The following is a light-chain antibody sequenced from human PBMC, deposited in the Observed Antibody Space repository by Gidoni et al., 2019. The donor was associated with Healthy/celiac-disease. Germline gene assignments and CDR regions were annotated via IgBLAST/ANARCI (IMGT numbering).Light chain of an antibody. CDR2: GAS. Sequence: EIVLTQSPGTLSLSPGERATLSCRASQSVSSSYLAWYQHKPGQAPRLLIYGASSRATGIPDRFSGSGSGTDFTLTISRLEPEDFAVYYCQQYGSSPPLTFGGXTKVEIK. CDR1: QSVSSSY. J-gene: IGKJ4*01. V-gene: IGKV3-20*01. CDR3: QQYGSSPPLT.